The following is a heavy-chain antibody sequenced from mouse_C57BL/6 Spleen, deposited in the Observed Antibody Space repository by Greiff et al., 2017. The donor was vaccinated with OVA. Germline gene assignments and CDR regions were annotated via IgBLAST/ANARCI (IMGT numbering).Heavy chain of an antibody. CDR2: ISSGSSTI. Sequence: EVQVVESGGGLVKPGGSLKLSCAASGFTFSDYGMHWVRQAPEKGLEWVAYISSGSSTIYYADTVKGRFTISRDNAKTTLFLQMTSLRSEDTDVYDGERLRMGRSVMDYWGQGTSVTVSS. J-gene: IGHJ4*01. V-gene: IGHV5-17*01. CDR1: GFTFSDYG. D-gene: IGHD1-1*01. CDR3: ERLRMGRSVMDY.